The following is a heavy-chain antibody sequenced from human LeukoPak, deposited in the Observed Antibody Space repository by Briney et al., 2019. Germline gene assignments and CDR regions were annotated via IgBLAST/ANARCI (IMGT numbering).Heavy chain of an antibody. V-gene: IGHV4-39*07. CDR1: GGSISSSSYY. Sequence: KPSETLSLTCTVSGGSISSSSYYWGWIRQPPGKGLEWIGSIYYSGSTYYNPSLKSRVTISVDTSKNQFSLKLSSVTAADTAVYYCASDGYSGYDPNYWGQGTLVTVSS. D-gene: IGHD5-12*01. J-gene: IGHJ4*02. CDR2: IYYSGST. CDR3: ASDGYSGYDPNY.